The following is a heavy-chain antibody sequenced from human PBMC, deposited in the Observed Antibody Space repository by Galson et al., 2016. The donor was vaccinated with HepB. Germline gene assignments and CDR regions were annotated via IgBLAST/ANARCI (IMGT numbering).Heavy chain of an antibody. J-gene: IGHJ4*02. D-gene: IGHD6-13*01. V-gene: IGHV3-73*01. CDR2: IRSKANSYAA. Sequence: LRLSCAASGFTFSDSAMHWVRQASGKGLERVGRIRSKANSYAAAFAASVRGRFTISRDDSKNTAYLQMNSLKTEDTAVYYCTRLEYNSSLWGQGTLVTVSS. CDR1: GFTFSDSA. CDR3: TRLEYNSSL.